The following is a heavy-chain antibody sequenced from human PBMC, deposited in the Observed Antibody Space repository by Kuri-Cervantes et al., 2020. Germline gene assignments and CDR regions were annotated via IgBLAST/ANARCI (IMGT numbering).Heavy chain of an antibody. J-gene: IGHJ4*02. V-gene: IGHV3-21*04. D-gene: IGHD3-22*01. CDR1: GFTFSSYS. CDR3: ARANYFERSAYPTFDY. Sequence: GGSLRLSCAASGFTFSSYSMNWVRQAPGKGLECVSSISSRSNYIYYADSVKGRFTISRDNAKNSLYLQMNSLRAEDTAVYYCARANYFERSAYPTFDYWGQGILVTVSS. CDR2: ISSRSNYI.